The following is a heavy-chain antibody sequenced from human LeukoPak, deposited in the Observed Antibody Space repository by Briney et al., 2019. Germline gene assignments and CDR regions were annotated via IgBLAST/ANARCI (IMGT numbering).Heavy chain of an antibody. J-gene: IGHJ4*02. V-gene: IGHV4-34*01. Sequence: SETLSLTCAVYGGSFSGYYWSWLRQPPGKGLEWIGEINQSGSTNYNPSLKSRVTISVDTSKNQFSLKLSSVTAADRAVYYCARVDVLRYFDWLGNFDYWGQGTLVTVSS. CDR3: ARVDVLRYFDWLGNFDY. CDR2: INQSGST. CDR1: GGSFSGYY. D-gene: IGHD3-9*01.